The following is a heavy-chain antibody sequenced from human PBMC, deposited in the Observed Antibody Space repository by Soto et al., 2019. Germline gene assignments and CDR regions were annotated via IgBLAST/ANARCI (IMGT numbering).Heavy chain of an antibody. Sequence: ASVKVSCKASGYTFTSYAMHWVRQAPGQRLEWMGWINAGNGNTKYSQKFQGRVTITRDTSARTAYMDLSRLRSEDTAVYYRARGTIVGPVEIGYYFDYWGQGTPVTVSS. CDR2: INAGNGNT. V-gene: IGHV1-3*01. J-gene: IGHJ4*02. CDR1: GYTFTSYA. CDR3: ARGTIVGPVEIGYYFDY. D-gene: IGHD3-22*01.